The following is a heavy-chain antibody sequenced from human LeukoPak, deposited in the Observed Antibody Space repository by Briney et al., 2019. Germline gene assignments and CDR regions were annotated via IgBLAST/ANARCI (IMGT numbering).Heavy chain of an antibody. V-gene: IGHV1-18*01. CDR2: ISAYNGNT. J-gene: IGHJ3*02. Sequence: GASVKVSCKASGYTFTSYGISWVRQAPGQGLEWMGWISAYNGNTNYAQKLQGRVTMTTDISTSTAYMELRSLRSDDTAVYYCAREAQGYFDWFTPSDIWGQGTMVTVSS. CDR3: AREAQGYFDWFTPSDI. CDR1: GYTFTSYG. D-gene: IGHD3-9*01.